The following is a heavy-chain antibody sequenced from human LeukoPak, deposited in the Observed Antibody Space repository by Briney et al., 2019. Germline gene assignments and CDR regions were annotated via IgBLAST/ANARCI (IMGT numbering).Heavy chain of an antibody. V-gene: IGHV3-30*04. CDR3: ARVGRVSIYPSYMDV. CDR1: GFTFSTFP. D-gene: IGHD6-6*01. J-gene: IGHJ6*03. Sequence: GTSLRLSCEASGFTFSTFPMHWVRQTPDKRLEGVAVISDDGRDTYYADSVKGRFTISRDNSKNTLYLQMNSLSPEDTAVVYCARVGRVSIYPSYMDVWGKGTTVTVS. CDR2: ISDDGRDT.